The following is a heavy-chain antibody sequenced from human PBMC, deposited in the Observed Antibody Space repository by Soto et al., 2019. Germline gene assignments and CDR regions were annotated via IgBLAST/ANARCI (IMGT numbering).Heavy chain of an antibody. CDR1: GFTFSSYA. V-gene: IGHV3-23*01. D-gene: IGHD6-6*01. J-gene: IGHJ4*02. Sequence: LRLSCAASGFTFSSYAMSWVRQAPGKGLEWVSAISSAVNTYYADSVKGRFTISRDNSKNTLSLQMNSLRAEDTAVYYCAKQVRDGTSSPYYFDYWGQGTLVTVSS. CDR3: AKQVRDGTSSPYYFDY. CDR2: ISSAVNT.